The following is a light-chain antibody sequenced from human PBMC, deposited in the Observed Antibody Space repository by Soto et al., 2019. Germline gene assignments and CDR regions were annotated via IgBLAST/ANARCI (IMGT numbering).Light chain of an antibody. J-gene: IGLJ1*01. Sequence: QSVLTQPASVSGSPGQSITISCTGTSSDVGAYNYASWYQQHPGKAPSLMIYDVTNRPSGVSNRFSGSKSGNTASLTISGLQAEDEADYYCSSYTRTSTYVFGAGTKVTVL. CDR1: SSDVGAYNY. CDR3: SSYTRTSTYV. CDR2: DVT. V-gene: IGLV2-14*01.